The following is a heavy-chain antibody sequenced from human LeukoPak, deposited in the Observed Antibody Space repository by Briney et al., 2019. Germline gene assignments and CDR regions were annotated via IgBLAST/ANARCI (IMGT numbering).Heavy chain of an antibody. Sequence: PGGSLRISCAASGFTFSSYWMSWVRQAPGKGTEWVANIKEDGSEKYYVDSVRGRFTISRDNAKNSLYLYMNSLRAEDTAVYYCAKEKAEWLSTGYFDLWGRGTLVTVSS. CDR3: AKEKAEWLSTGYFDL. J-gene: IGHJ2*01. CDR2: IKEDGSEK. V-gene: IGHV3-7*01. CDR1: GFTFSSYW. D-gene: IGHD3-3*01.